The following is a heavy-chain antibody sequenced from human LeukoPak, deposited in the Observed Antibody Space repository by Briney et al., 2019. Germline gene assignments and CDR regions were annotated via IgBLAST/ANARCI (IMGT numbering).Heavy chain of an antibody. CDR3: ARRAPEYYYDSSGYYYLDDY. J-gene: IGHJ4*02. CDR2: ISAYNGHT. V-gene: IGHV1-18*01. CDR1: GYTFTSYG. Sequence: GASVKVSCKASGYTFTSYGISWVRQAPGQGLEWMGWISAYNGHTRYVQKLQDRVTMTTDTSTSTAYMELRSLRSDDTAVYYCARRAPEYYYDSSGYYYLDDYWGQGTLVTVSS. D-gene: IGHD3-22*01.